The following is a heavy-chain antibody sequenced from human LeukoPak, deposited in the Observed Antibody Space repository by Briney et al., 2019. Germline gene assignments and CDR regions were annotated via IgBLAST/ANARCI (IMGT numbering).Heavy chain of an antibody. Sequence: GGSLRLSCAASGFTVSSTYMSWVRQAPGKGLEWVSVIYSGGTTYYADCVKGRFTISRDNSKNTLYLQMNSLRAEDTAVYYCARRQQLVAGGFDYWGQGTLVTVSS. V-gene: IGHV3-53*01. CDR3: ARRQQLVAGGFDY. J-gene: IGHJ4*02. CDR1: GFTVSSTY. D-gene: IGHD6-13*01. CDR2: IYSGGTT.